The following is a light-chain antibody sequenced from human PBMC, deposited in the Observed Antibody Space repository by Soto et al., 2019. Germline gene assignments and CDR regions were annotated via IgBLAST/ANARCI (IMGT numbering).Light chain of an antibody. V-gene: IGKV3-20*01. CDR3: QQYASSPLT. J-gene: IGKJ4*01. CDR2: GAS. Sequence: EIVLTQSPGTLSVSPGERATLSCRASQSVGRNYLAWYQQKPGQAPRLLIYGASSRATGIPDRFSGSVSGTDFNLTISRLEPEDFAVYYCQQYASSPLTFGGGTKVETK. CDR1: QSVGRNY.